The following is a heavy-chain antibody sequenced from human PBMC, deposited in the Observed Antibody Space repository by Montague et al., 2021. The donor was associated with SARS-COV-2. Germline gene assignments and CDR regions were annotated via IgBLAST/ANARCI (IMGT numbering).Heavy chain of an antibody. D-gene: IGHD1-26*01. J-gene: IGHJ4*02. Sequence: SETLSLTCTVSGVAVLSRRSEEHTSEPQSLAQLVFRLLFHTKNTKYKPSLKSRVSMSVDKSWNQFSLRLTSVTAADTAIYYCARKGSGRSDRAYWGQGALVTVSS. CDR2: LFHTKNT. CDR1: GVAVLSRRS. CDR3: ARKGSGRSDRAY. V-gene: IGHV4-4*02.